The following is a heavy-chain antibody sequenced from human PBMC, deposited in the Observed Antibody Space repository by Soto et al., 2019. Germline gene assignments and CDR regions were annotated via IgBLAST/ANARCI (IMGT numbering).Heavy chain of an antibody. D-gene: IGHD6-19*01. V-gene: IGHV4-30-4*01. CDR2: IYYSGST. CDR3: ASFSLPLAGPRNDY. J-gene: IGHJ4*02. CDR1: GGSISSGDYY. Sequence: SETLSLTCTVSGGSISSGDYYWSWIRQPPGKGLEWIGYIYYSGSTYYNPSLKSRVTISVDTSKNQFSLKLSSVTAADTAVYYCASFSLPLAGPRNDYWGQGTLVTVSS.